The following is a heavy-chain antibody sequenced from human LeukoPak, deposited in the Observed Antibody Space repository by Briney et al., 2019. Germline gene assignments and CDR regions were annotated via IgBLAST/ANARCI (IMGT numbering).Heavy chain of an antibody. J-gene: IGHJ5*02. CDR3: ARTPITIFGVVILGAYGWFDP. CDR1: GGSFSGYY. Sequence: SETLSLTCAVYGGSFSGYYWSWIRQPPGKGLEWIGEINHSGSTNYNPSLKSRVTISVDTSKNQFSLKLSSVTAADTAVYYCARTPITIFGVVILGAYGWFDPWGQGTLVTVSS. D-gene: IGHD3-3*01. V-gene: IGHV4-34*01. CDR2: INHSGST.